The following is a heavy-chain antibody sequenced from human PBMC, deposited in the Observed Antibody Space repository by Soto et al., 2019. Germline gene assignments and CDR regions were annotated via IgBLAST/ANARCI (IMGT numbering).Heavy chain of an antibody. V-gene: IGHV1-69*01. CDR1: GGTFSDYT. Sequence: QVQLVQSGAELRKPGSSVKVSCKASGGTFSDYTINWVRQAPGQRLEWMGGIIPIFDTANYAEKFQGRVTITADESTSPSFMEVSSLRSEDTAVYYCARNGTLTGYSYGMDVWGQGTMVTVSS. CDR2: IIPIFDTA. CDR3: ARNGTLTGYSYGMDV. J-gene: IGHJ6*02. D-gene: IGHD1-1*01.